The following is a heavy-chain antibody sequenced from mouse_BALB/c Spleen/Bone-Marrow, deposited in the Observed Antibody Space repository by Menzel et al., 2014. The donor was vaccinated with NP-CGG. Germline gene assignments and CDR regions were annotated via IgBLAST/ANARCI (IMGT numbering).Heavy chain of an antibody. CDR3: ATYDGFYFDY. D-gene: IGHD1-2*01. Sequence: DVMLVESGPSLVKPSQPLSLTCSVTGDSITGGYWNWIRKFPGNKLEYMGYISYSGSTYYSPSLKSRISITRDTSKNQYYLQSNSVTTEDTATYYCATYDGFYFDYWGQGTTLTVSS. CDR2: ISYSGST. J-gene: IGHJ2*01. V-gene: IGHV3-8*02. CDR1: GDSITGGY.